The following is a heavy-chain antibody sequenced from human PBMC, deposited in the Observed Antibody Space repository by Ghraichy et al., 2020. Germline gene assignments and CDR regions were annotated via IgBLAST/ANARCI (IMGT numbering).Heavy chain of an antibody. J-gene: IGHJ4*02. CDR1: GFTFSRFW. V-gene: IGHV3-7*01. Sequence: GGSLRLSCAASGFTFSRFWMSWLRQAPGKGLEWVANIKEDGSEKYYVDSVKGRFTISRDNAKNSLYLQMNSLRAEDTAVYYCVRDYVWESYDVDYWGQGTLVTVSS. CDR2: IKEDGSEK. D-gene: IGHD3-16*01. CDR3: VRDYVWESYDVDY.